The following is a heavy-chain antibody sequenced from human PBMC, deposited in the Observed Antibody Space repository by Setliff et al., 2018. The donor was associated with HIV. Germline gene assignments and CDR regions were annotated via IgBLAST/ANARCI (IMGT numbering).Heavy chain of an antibody. V-gene: IGHV3-7*01. CDR1: GLTFTNSW. J-gene: IGHJ6*03. CDR3: STLGVAVAGSQTTYSYYYMDV. D-gene: IGHD6-19*01. Sequence: GVSLRLSCAASGLTFTNSWMNWVRQAPGNGLEWVANIKDDGSEKYYVDSVKGRFTISRDNAKNSLYLQMNSLRAEDTAVYFCSTLGVAVAGSQTTYSYYYMDVWGKGTTVTVSS. CDR2: IKDDGSEK.